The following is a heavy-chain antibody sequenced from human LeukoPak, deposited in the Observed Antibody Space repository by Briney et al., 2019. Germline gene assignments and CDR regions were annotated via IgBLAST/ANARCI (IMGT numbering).Heavy chain of an antibody. CDR3: AREVRVAATLDY. CDR2: IIPIFGTA. D-gene: IGHD2-15*01. J-gene: IGHJ4*02. Sequence: SVKVSCKASGGTFGSYAISWVRQAPGQGLEWMGGIIPIFGTANYAQKFQGRVTMTRDMSTSTVYMELSSLRSEDTAVYYCAREVRVAATLDYWGQGTLVTVSS. CDR1: GGTFGSYA. V-gene: IGHV1-69*05.